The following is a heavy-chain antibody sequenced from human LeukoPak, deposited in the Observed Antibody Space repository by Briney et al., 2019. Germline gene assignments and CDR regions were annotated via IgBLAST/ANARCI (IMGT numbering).Heavy chain of an antibody. D-gene: IGHD3-3*01. J-gene: IGHJ6*03. CDR1: GYTFTSYA. V-gene: IGHV7-4-1*02. CDR3: ATASVDFWSGYAYYYYMDV. CDR2: INTNTGNP. Sequence: ASVKVSCKASGYTFTSYAMNWVRQAPGQGLEWMGWINTNTGNPTYAQGFTGRFVFSLDTSVSTAYLQISSLKAEDTAVYYCATASVDFWSGYAYYYYMDVWGKGTTVTVSS.